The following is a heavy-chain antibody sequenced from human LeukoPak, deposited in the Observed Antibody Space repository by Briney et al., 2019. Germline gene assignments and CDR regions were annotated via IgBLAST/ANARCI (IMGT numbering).Heavy chain of an antibody. V-gene: IGHV4-31*03. CDR2: IYYSGST. J-gene: IGHJ4*02. Sequence: PSQTLSLTCTVSGSSISSGGYYWSWIRQHPGKGLEWIGYIYYSGSTYYNPSLKSRVTISVDTSKNQFSLKLSSVTAADTAVYYCVTYYFDSSGPKKNYWGQGTLVTVSS. CDR1: GSSISSGGYY. CDR3: VTYYFDSSGPKKNY. D-gene: IGHD3-22*01.